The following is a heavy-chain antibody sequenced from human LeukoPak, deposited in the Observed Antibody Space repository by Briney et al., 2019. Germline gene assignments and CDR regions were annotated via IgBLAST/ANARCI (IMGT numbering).Heavy chain of an antibody. V-gene: IGHV4-34*01. CDR2: INHSGNT. Sequence: SETLSLTCAVYGGSFSGYYWSWIRQPPGKGLEWIGEINHSGNTNYNPSLKSRVTISVDTSKNQFSLKLSSVTAADTAVYYCARHNSYYYMDVWGKGTTVTVSS. CDR1: GGSFSGYY. J-gene: IGHJ6*03. CDR3: ARHNSYYYMDV.